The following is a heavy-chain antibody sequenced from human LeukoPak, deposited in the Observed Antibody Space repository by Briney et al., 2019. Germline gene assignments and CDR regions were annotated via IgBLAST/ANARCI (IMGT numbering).Heavy chain of an antibody. D-gene: IGHD3-3*01. Sequence: SETLSLTCTVSGGSISSYYWSWIRQPPGKGLEWIGYIYYSGSTNYNPSLKSRVTISVDTSKNQFSLKLSSVTAADTAVYYCARHVYWCYDFWSGYYEPMDVWGQGTTVTVSS. CDR1: GGSISSYY. CDR2: IYYSGST. CDR3: ARHVYWCYDFWSGYYEPMDV. J-gene: IGHJ6*02. V-gene: IGHV4-59*08.